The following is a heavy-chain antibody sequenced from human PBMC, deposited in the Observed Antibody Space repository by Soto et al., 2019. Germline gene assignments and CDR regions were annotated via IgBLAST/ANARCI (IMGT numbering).Heavy chain of an antibody. D-gene: IGHD6-13*01. V-gene: IGHV3-53*01. CDR3: ARIAAAGYLDY. J-gene: IGHJ4*02. CDR2: IYSGGST. Sequence: GGSLRLSCAASGFTVSSNYMSWVRQAPGKGLEWVSVIYSGGSTYYADSVKGRFTISRDNSKNTLYLQMNSLRAEDTAVYYCARIAAAGYLDYWGQGTLVTVSS. CDR1: GFTVSSNY.